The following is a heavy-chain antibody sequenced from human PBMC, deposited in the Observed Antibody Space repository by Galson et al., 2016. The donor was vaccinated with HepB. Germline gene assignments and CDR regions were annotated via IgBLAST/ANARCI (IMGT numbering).Heavy chain of an antibody. V-gene: IGHV3-23*01. D-gene: IGHD3-10*01. CDR2: ISGSGYNT. J-gene: IGHJ4*02. CDR3: ARDMAMIRGIISPFDY. Sequence: SLRLSCAASGFTFKSYVMSWVRQAPGKGLEWVSIISGSGYNTNYADSVKGRFTISRDNANLYLQMNSLRVEDTAVYYCARDMAMIRGIISPFDYWGQGTLVTVSS. CDR1: GFTFKSYV.